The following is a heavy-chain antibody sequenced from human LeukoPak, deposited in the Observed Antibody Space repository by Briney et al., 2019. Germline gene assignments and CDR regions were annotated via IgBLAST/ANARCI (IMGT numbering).Heavy chain of an antibody. D-gene: IGHD3-9*01. Sequence: ASVKVSCKASGYTFTSYAMHWVRQAPGQRLEWMGIINPSGGSTSYAQKFQGRVTMTRDTSTSTVYMELSSLRSEDTAVYYCATGTKVQYDILTGYYVDAFDIWGQGAMVTVSS. CDR2: INPSGGST. CDR1: GYTFTSYA. J-gene: IGHJ3*02. CDR3: ATGTKVQYDILTGYYVDAFDI. V-gene: IGHV1-46*01.